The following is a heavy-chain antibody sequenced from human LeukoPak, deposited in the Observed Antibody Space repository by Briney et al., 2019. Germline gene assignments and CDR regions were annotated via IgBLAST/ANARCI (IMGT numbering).Heavy chain of an antibody. D-gene: IGHD3-9*01. CDR1: GFTFSSYS. V-gene: IGHV3-48*01. Sequence: GGSLRLSCAGSGFTFSSYSMNWVRQAPGKGLEWVSYISSSSSTIYYADSVKGRFTISRDNAKNSLYLQMNSLRAEDTAVYYCASAITYYDILTGYYFGSQDYWGQGTLVTVSS. CDR3: ASAITYYDILTGYYFGSQDY. CDR2: ISSSSSTI. J-gene: IGHJ4*02.